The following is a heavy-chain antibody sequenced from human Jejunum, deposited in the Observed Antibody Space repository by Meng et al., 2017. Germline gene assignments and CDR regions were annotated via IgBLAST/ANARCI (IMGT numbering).Heavy chain of an antibody. D-gene: IGHD6-19*01. CDR2: ISDSGDKT. V-gene: IGHV3-23*01. J-gene: IGHJ4*02. CDR3: AKGWDSSGGDSSY. Sequence: GGSLRLSCTASEFTFSNYGMTWVRQAPGKGLEWVSAISDSGDKTYYADSVKGRFTISRDNSKNTLYLQMNSLRAEDTAVYYCAKGWDSSGGDSSYWGQGTLVTVSS. CDR1: EFTFSNYG.